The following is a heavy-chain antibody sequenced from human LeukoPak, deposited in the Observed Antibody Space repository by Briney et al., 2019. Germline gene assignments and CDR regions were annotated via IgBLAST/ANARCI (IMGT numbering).Heavy chain of an antibody. Sequence: PGGSLRLSCAASGFTFSSYSMNWVRQAPGKGLEWVSSISSGSSYIYYADSVKGRFTISRDNAKNSLYLQMNSLRAEDTAVYYCAREPHGGGYGGTPDYWGQGTLVTVSS. D-gene: IGHD4-23*01. J-gene: IGHJ4*02. V-gene: IGHV3-21*01. CDR1: GFTFSSYS. CDR2: ISSGSSYI. CDR3: AREPHGGGYGGTPDY.